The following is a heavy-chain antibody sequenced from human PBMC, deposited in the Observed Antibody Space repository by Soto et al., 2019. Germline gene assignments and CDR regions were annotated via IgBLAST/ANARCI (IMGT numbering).Heavy chain of an antibody. Sequence: LSLTCTVSGGSVSSGSYYWSWIRQPPGKGLEWIGYIYYSGSTNYNPSLKSRVTISVDTSKNQFSLKLSSVTAADTAVYYCARDIVVVVAATPPYYGMDVWGQGTTVTVSS. CDR2: IYYSGST. V-gene: IGHV4-61*01. CDR1: GGSVSSGSYY. CDR3: ARDIVVVVAATPPYYGMDV. J-gene: IGHJ6*02. D-gene: IGHD2-15*01.